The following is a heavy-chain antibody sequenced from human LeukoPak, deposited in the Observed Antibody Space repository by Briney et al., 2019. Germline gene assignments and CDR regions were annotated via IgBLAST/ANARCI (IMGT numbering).Heavy chain of an antibody. CDR2: IYTSGST. V-gene: IGHV4-61*02. J-gene: IGHJ3*02. CDR3: ARDLYYYDSSGYYLWGFDI. CDR1: GGSINSGSYY. D-gene: IGHD3-22*01. Sequence: PSETLSLTCTVSGGSINSGSYYWSWIRQPAGKGLEWIGRIYTSGSTNYNPSLKSRVTISVDTSKNQFSLKLSSVTAADTAVYYCARDLYYYDSSGYYLWGFDIWGQGTMVTVSS.